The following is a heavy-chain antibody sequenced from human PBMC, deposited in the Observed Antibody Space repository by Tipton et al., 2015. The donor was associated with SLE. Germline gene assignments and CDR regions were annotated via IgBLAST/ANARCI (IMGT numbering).Heavy chain of an antibody. CDR3: ARLAYYYDSSGYYQYYFDY. D-gene: IGHD3-22*01. CDR1: GDSISSYY. V-gene: IGHV4-59*01. CDR2: VYYSGSA. J-gene: IGHJ4*02. Sequence: TLSLTCTVSGDSISSYYWSLIRQPPGKGLEWIGYVYYSGSAYYNPSLKIRVTISVDTSKSHFSLNLTSVTAADTAVYYCARLAYYYDSSGYYQYYFDYWGQGTLVTVSS.